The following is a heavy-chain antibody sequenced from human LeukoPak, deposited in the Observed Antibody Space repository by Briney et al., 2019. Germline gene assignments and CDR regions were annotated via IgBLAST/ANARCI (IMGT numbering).Heavy chain of an antibody. Sequence: SETLSLTCTVSGGSISSYYWSWIRQPPGKGLEWIGYIYYSGSTNYNPSLKSRVTISVDTSKNQFSLKLSSVTAADTAMYYCARMGLNRYYYYYMDVWGKGTTVTVSS. CDR2: IYYSGST. V-gene: IGHV4-59*01. CDR1: GGSISSYY. J-gene: IGHJ6*03. D-gene: IGHD1-14*01. CDR3: ARMGLNRYYYYYMDV.